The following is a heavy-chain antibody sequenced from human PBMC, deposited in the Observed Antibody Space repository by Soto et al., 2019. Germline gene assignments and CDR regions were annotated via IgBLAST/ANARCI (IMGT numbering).Heavy chain of an antibody. CDR2: INPSGGGA. J-gene: IGHJ4*02. D-gene: IGHD2-15*01. CDR1: GYTFPRHY. CDR3: ARGPVVVVGATPYNFDN. Sequence: QVQLVQSGAEVKKPGASVKVSCKASGYTFPRHYIHWARQAPGQGLEWVGVINPSGGGANYARKFRGRVTMTRDTSTRMVYMELSSLRSDDTAVYYCARGPVVVVGATPYNFDNWGQGTLVTVSS. V-gene: IGHV1-46*01.